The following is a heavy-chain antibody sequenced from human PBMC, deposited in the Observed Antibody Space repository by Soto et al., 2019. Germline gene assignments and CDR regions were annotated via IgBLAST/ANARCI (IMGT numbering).Heavy chain of an antibody. J-gene: IGHJ4*02. CDR3: ARLSSGYFFDY. Sequence: SETLSLTCTVSGGPISSSSYYWGWIRQPPGKGLEWIGSIYYSGSTYYNPSLKSRVTISVDTSKNQFPLKLSSVTAADTAVYYCARLSSGYFFDYWGQGTLVTVSS. V-gene: IGHV4-39*01. CDR1: GGPISSSSYY. D-gene: IGHD5-12*01. CDR2: IYYSGST.